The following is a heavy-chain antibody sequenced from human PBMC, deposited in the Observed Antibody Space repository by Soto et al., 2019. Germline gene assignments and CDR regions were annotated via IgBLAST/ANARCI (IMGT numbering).Heavy chain of an antibody. CDR3: ARDGEYSSSWYDRGPNNWFDP. CDR1: GFTFSSYA. J-gene: IGHJ5*02. D-gene: IGHD6-13*01. CDR2: ISYDGSNK. Sequence: PGRSLRLSCAASGFTFSSYAIHWVRQAPGKGLELVAVISYDGSNKYYADSVKGRFTISRDNSKNTLYLQMNSLRAEDTAVYYCARDGEYSSSWYDRGPNNWFDPWGQGTLVTVSS. V-gene: IGHV3-30-3*01.